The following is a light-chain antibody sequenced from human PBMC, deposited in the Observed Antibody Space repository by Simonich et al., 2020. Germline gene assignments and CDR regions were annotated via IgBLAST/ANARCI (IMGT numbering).Light chain of an antibody. V-gene: IGKV1-39*01. J-gene: IGKJ3*01. CDR3: QQSYSTPRT. CDR1: QSISSY. CDR2: AAS. Sequence: DIQVTQSTSYLSASLGDRVTITSRASQSISSYLIWYQQKPGKAPKLLIYAASSLQSGVPSRFSGSGSGTDFTLTISSLQPEDFATYYCQQSYSTPRTFGPGTKVDIK.